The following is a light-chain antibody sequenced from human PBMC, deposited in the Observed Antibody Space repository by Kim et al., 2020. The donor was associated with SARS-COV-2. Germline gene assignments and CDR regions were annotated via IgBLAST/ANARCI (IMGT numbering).Light chain of an antibody. CDR3: SSYTSSSTVV. CDR2: DVS. J-gene: IGLJ2*01. V-gene: IGLV2-14*03. CDR1: SSDVGGYNY. Sequence: GQSYTISCTGTSSDVGGYNYVSWYQQLPGKAPKLMIYDVSNRPSGVSNRFSGSKSGNTASLTISGLQAEDEADYYCSSYTSSSTVVFGGGTQLTVL.